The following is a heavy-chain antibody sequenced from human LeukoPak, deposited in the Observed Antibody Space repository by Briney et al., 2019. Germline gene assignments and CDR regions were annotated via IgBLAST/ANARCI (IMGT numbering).Heavy chain of an antibody. V-gene: IGHV1-2*02. CDR3: ARDHGYCSSTSCYNAFDI. J-gene: IGHJ3*02. CDR2: INPNSGGT. Sequence: GASVKGSCKASGDTFTGYYMHWVRQAPGQGLEWMGWINPNSGGTNYAQKFQGRGTMTRDTSISAAYMELSRLRSDDTAVYYCARDHGYCSSTSCYNAFDIWGQGTMVTVSS. D-gene: IGHD2-2*02. CDR1: GDTFTGYY.